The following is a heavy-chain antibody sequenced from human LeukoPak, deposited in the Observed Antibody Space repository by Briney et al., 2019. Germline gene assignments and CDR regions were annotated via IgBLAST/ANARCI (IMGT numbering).Heavy chain of an antibody. J-gene: IGHJ5*01. CDR3: ARDRNVIGADFDS. CDR1: GFIFENFA. D-gene: IGHD2/OR15-2a*01. Sequence: GRSLRLSCVASGFIFENFAIHWVRQAPGKGPEWVSSVSFDGTNNFYADSVNGRLTVSRDNSKNTVYLNMNSLRPDDTAVYFCARDRNVIGADFDSWGQGTLVTVSS. V-gene: IGHV3-30*04. CDR2: VSFDGTNN.